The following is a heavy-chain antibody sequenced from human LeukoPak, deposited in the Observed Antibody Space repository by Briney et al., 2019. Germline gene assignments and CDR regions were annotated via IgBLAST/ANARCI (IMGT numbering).Heavy chain of an antibody. V-gene: IGHV3-23*01. CDR1: GFTFSSYA. CDR2: ISGSGGST. D-gene: IGHD6-19*01. J-gene: IGHJ4*02. CDR3: AKDLGSSDAFDY. Sequence: PGGSLRLSCAASGFTFSSYAMSWVRQAPGKGLEWVSAISGSGGSTYYADSVKGRFTISRDNSKNTLYLQINSLRAEDTAVYYCAKDLGSSDAFDYWGQRTLVTVSS.